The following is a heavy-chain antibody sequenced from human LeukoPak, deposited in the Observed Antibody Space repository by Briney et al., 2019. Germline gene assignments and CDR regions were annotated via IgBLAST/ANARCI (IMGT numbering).Heavy chain of an antibody. D-gene: IGHD6-19*01. CDR2: INNGGDT. V-gene: IGHV4-59*01. Sequence: SETLSLTCTVSGGSISSYYWSWIRQPPGKGLEWITYINNGGDTNYNPSLKSRVTISVDTSKNQFSLKLSSVTAADTAVYYCARVGGRGWYFQPYYYYGMDVWGQGTTVTVSS. CDR1: GGSISSYY. CDR3: ARVGGRGWYFQPYYYYGMDV. J-gene: IGHJ6*02.